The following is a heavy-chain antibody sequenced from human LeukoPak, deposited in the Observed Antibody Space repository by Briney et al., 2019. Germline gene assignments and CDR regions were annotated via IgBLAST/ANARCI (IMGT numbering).Heavy chain of an antibody. Sequence: ASVKVSCKASGYTFTSYDISWVRQATGQGLEWMGWMNPNSGNTGYAQKFQGRVTITRNTSISTAYMELSSLRSEDTAVYYCARGRVGSGSYWYDYYYMDVWGKGTTATVSS. J-gene: IGHJ6*03. CDR1: GYTFTSYD. CDR3: ARGRVGSGSYWYDYYYMDV. CDR2: MNPNSGNT. D-gene: IGHD1-26*01. V-gene: IGHV1-8*03.